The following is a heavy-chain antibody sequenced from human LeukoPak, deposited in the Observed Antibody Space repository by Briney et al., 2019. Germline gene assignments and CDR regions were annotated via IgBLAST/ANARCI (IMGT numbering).Heavy chain of an antibody. V-gene: IGHV5-51*01. Sequence: RRGETLKISGMGSGYSFTSYWIGWVRQRPGKALEWMGIIYPGDSDTRYSPSFQGQVTISADKSISTAYLQWSSLKASDTAMYYCAAGSTHPIDYWGQGTLVTVSS. J-gene: IGHJ4*02. CDR1: GYSFTSYW. CDR3: AAGSTHPIDY. CDR2: IYPGDSDT. D-gene: IGHD3-10*01.